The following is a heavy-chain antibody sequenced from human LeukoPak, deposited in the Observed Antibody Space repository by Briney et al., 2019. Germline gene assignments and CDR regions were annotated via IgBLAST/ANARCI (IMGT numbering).Heavy chain of an antibody. CDR2: ISGSATTT. Sequence: GGSLRLSCAASGFTFSNYNMNWVRQAPGKGLEWVSAISGSATTTYYAASVKGPFTISRDNSKNTLYLQMNSLRTEDPAIYYCASKWYCGGDCYYQIDFWGQGNLVTVSS. CDR1: GFTFSNYN. J-gene: IGHJ4*02. D-gene: IGHD2-21*02. CDR3: ASKWYCGGDCYYQIDF. V-gene: IGHV3-23*01.